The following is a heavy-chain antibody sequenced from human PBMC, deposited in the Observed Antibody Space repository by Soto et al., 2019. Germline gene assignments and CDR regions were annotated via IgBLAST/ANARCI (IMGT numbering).Heavy chain of an antibody. CDR1: GGSISSYY. V-gene: IGHV4-59*01. Sequence: PSETRSLTCTVSGGSISSYYWSWMRQPPGKGLEWIGYIYYSVSTNYNPSLKGRVTISVDTSKNQFSLKLSSATAADTAVYYCAREGRVVGPWGQGTLVTVSS. J-gene: IGHJ5*02. CDR2: IYYSVST. D-gene: IGHD2-2*01. CDR3: AREGRVVGP.